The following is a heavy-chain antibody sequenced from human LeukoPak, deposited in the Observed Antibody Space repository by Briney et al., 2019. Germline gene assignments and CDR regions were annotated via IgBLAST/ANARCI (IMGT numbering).Heavy chain of an antibody. V-gene: IGHV3-7*01. Sequence: GGFLRLSCAASGFTFSRYWMSWVRQAPGKGLEWVANIKEDGSEKYYVDSVKGRFTISRDNAKKSLYLQMNSLRAEDTAVYYCARDQVLAMIGVLQGAFDIWGQGTMVTVSS. CDR1: GFTFSRYW. CDR3: ARDQVLAMIGVLQGAFDI. D-gene: IGHD3-22*01. CDR2: IKEDGSEK. J-gene: IGHJ3*02.